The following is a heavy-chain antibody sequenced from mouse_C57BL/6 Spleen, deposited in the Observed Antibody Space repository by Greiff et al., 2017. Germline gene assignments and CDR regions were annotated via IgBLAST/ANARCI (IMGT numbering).Heavy chain of an antibody. J-gene: IGHJ3*01. V-gene: IGHV1-52*01. CDR1: GYTFTSYW. Sequence: QVQLKQPGAELVRPGSSVKLSCKASGYTFTSYWMHWVKQRPIQGLEWIGNIDPSDSETHYNQKFKDKDTLTVDKSSSTAYLQLSRLTSEDTAVYYSARGFYGYDEAWFAYWGQGTLVTVSA. CDR2: IDPSDSET. D-gene: IGHD2-2*01. CDR3: ARGFYGYDEAWFAY.